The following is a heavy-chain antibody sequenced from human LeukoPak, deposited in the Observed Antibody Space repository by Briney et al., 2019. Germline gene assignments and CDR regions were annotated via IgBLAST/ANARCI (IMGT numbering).Heavy chain of an antibody. CDR1: GYTFTSYD. Sequence: ASVKVSCKASGYTFTSYDINWARQATGQGLEWMGWMNPNSGNTGYAQKFQGRVTMTRNTSISTAYMELSSLRSEDTAVYYCAKVPYDSSGYYYFDYWGQGTLVTVSS. J-gene: IGHJ4*02. V-gene: IGHV1-8*01. CDR3: AKVPYDSSGYYYFDY. D-gene: IGHD3-22*01. CDR2: MNPNSGNT.